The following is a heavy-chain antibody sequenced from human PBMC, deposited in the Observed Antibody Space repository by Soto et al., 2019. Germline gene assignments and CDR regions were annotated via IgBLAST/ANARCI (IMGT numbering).Heavy chain of an antibody. D-gene: IGHD6-19*01. V-gene: IGHV4-59*01. CDR2: IYYSGST. J-gene: IGHJ3*02. Sequence: SETLSLTCTVSGGSISSYYWSWIRQPPGKGLEWIGYIYYSGSTNYNPSLKSRVTISVDTSKNQFSLKLSSVTAADTAVYYCASSSRIAVAGMGAFDIWGQGTMVTVSS. CDR1: GGSISSYY. CDR3: ASSSRIAVAGMGAFDI.